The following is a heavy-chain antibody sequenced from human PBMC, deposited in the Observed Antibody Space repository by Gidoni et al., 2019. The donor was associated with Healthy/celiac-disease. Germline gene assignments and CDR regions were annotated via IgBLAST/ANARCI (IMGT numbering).Heavy chain of an antibody. Sequence: QVQLVQSGAAVKKPGASVKVSCTASGYTFTSSYMHGVRQAPGQGLEWMGIINPSGGSTSYAQKFQGRVTMTRDTSTSTVYIELSSLRSEDTAVYYCARDGRGDFDYVGQGTLVTVSS. CDR2: INPSGGST. V-gene: IGHV1-46*01. J-gene: IGHJ4*02. CDR3: ARDGRGDFDY. D-gene: IGHD7-27*01. CDR1: GYTFTSSY.